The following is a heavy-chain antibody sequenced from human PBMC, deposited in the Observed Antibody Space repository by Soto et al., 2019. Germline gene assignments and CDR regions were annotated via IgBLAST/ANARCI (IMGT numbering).Heavy chain of an antibody. CDR3: AHPYCSGGSCYSSFDY. J-gene: IGHJ4*02. D-gene: IGHD2-15*01. CDR1: GFSLSTSGVG. CDR2: IYWNDDK. Sequence: QITLKESGPTLVKPTQTLTLTCTFSGFSLSTSGVGVGWIRQPPGKALQWLALIYWNDDKRYSPSLKSRLTIPKDTPKSLVVLTMTNMDPVDTATYYCAHPYCSGGSCYSSFDYWGQGTLVTVSS. V-gene: IGHV2-5*01.